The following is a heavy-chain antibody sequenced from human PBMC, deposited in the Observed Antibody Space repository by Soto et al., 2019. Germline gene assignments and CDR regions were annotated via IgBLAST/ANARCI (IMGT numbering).Heavy chain of an antibody. Sequence: QVQLVESGGGVVQPGRSLRLSCAAFGFTFSSYGMHLVRQAPGKGLGWVAVIWYDGSNKYYADSVKGRFTISRDNSKNTLYLQMNSLRPEDTAVYYSARRLNSSTVSFRKTYYYYGTEVLGKGTTLTVSS. J-gene: IGHJ6*04. CDR2: IWYDGSNK. CDR1: GFTFSSYG. CDR3: ARRLNSSTVSFRKTYYYYGTEV. V-gene: IGHV3-33*01. D-gene: IGHD6-13*01.